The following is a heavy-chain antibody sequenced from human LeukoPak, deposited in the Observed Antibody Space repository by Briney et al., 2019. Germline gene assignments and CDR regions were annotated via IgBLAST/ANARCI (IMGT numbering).Heavy chain of an antibody. D-gene: IGHD3-9*01. J-gene: IGHJ6*03. Sequence: ASVKVSCKVSGYNLTELSMHWVRQAPGKGLEWMGGFDPEDGETIYAQKFQGRVTMTEDTSTDIAYMELSSLRSEDTAVYYCATGDKGAILTGYNYYFYMDVWGKGTTVTISS. CDR1: GYNLTELS. CDR3: ATGDKGAILTGYNYYFYMDV. V-gene: IGHV1-24*01. CDR2: FDPEDGET.